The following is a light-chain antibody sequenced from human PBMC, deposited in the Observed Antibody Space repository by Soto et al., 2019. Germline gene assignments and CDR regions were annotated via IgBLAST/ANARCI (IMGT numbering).Light chain of an antibody. J-gene: IGLJ1*01. Sequence: QSALTRPASVSGSPGQSITISCTGTGSDVGGFNFVSWYQQHPGKAPKLIIYDVSDRPSGVSNRFSGSKSGNTASLTISGLQTEDEAAYYCSSYTGTTTLGYVFGTGTKVTVL. CDR1: GSDVGGFNF. CDR2: DVS. CDR3: SSYTGTTTLGYV. V-gene: IGLV2-14*03.